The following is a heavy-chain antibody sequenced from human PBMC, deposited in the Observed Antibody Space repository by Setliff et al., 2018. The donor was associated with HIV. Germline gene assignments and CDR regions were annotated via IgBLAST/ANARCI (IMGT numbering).Heavy chain of an antibody. CDR3: ARAPPPENYSGGFYYFDF. Sequence: SETLSLTCTVSGGSIDGYYWAWVRQTPGKGLQWIGYISDSGSTVNHPSLKSRVAISLATPTNQFFLQMTSVTAAETATYYCARAPPPENYSGGFYYFDFWGQGALVTVSS. V-gene: IGHV4-59*01. D-gene: IGHD3-10*01. CDR2: ISDSGST. CDR1: GGSIDGYY. J-gene: IGHJ4*02.